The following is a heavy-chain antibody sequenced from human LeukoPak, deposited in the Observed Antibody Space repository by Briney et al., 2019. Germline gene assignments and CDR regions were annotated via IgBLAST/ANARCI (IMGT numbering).Heavy chain of an antibody. CDR2: TYYSGST. D-gene: IGHD4-23*01. V-gene: IGHV4-59*01. J-gene: IGHJ2*01. Sequence: PSETLSLTCTVSGGSISGYYYNWIRQPPGKGLEWIGYTYYSGSTNYNPSLKSRVTISLDTSKNQFSLKLSSVTTADTAVYYCARSVVTLYWYFDLWGRSTLVTVSS. CDR3: ARSVVTLYWYFDL. CDR1: GGSISGYY.